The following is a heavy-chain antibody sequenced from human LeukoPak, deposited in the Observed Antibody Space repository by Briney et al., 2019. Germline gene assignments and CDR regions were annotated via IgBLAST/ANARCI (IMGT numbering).Heavy chain of an antibody. Sequence: SETLSLTCAVSGGSFSSYYWSWIRQPPGKGLEWIGEINHSGSTNYNPSLKSRVTISVDTSKNQFSLKLGAVTAADTAVYYCARDRRFGELLNWFDPWGQGTLVTVSS. D-gene: IGHD3-10*01. CDR1: GGSFSSYY. CDR3: ARDRRFGELLNWFDP. CDR2: INHSGST. V-gene: IGHV4-34*01. J-gene: IGHJ5*02.